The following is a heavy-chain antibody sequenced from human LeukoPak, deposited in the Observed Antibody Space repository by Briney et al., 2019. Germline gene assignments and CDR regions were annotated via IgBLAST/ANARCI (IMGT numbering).Heavy chain of an antibody. J-gene: IGHJ4*02. D-gene: IGHD5-18*01. V-gene: IGHV4-61*02. CDR2: IYSSGST. Sequence: PSETLSLTCTVSGGSITSGNYYWSWIRQPARKGPEWIGRIYSSGSTDYNPSLKSRVTILVDRSKNQFSLRLSSVTAADTAVYYCARSRGYSYGTTFLDYWGQGTLVTVSS. CDR3: ARSRGYSYGTTFLDY. CDR1: GGSITSGNYY.